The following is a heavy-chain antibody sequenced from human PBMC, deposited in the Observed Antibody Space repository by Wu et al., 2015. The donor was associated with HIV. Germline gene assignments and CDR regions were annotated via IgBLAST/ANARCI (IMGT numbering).Heavy chain of an antibody. J-gene: IGHJ4*02. CDR1: GYSFTAHY. D-gene: IGHD5-12*01. Sequence: QVQLVQSGAEVAKPGASVRVSCQTSGYSFTAHYIHWVRQAPGQGLEWMGWINPNSGGTNYAQKFQGRVTMTRDTSISTAYMELSRLRSDDTAVYYCARTDIVAIPSGYWGQGTLVTVSS. CDR3: ARTDIVAIPSGY. CDR2: INPNSGGT. V-gene: IGHV1-2*02.